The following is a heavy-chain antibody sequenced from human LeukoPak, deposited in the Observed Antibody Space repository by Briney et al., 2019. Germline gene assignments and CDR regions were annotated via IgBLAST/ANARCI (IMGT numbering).Heavy chain of an antibody. CDR3: ARRDSRDFDY. V-gene: IGHV1-18*01. Sequence: ASVKASCKASGYTFTCYGISWVRQAPGQGLEWMGWISTYNGNTDYAQNLQGRVTMTKDTSTSTAYMELRCLRSDDTAVYYCARRDSRDFDYWGQGTLVTVSS. CDR2: ISTYNGNT. D-gene: IGHD3-22*01. J-gene: IGHJ4*02. CDR1: GYTFTCYG.